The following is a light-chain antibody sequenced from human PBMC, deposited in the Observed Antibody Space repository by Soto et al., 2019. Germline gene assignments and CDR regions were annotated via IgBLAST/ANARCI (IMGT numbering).Light chain of an antibody. V-gene: IGKV1-5*01. CDR2: DAS. J-gene: IGKJ1*01. CDR3: HQYNSYPRT. CDR1: QSIRSW. Sequence: DIQMTQSPSTLSASVGDRVSITCRASQSIRSWLAWYQQKPGKAPELLIYDASSLNRGVPSRFSGSGSGTDFTLTISRLQPDDFATYYCHQYNSYPRTFGHGTRWIS.